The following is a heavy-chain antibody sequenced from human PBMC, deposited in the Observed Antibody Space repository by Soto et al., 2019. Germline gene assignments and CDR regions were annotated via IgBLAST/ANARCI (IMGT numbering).Heavy chain of an antibody. V-gene: IGHV3-43*01. CDR2: INWGGDRA. Sequence: DVQLVESGGGVVQPGGSLRLSCAASGFTFDDHTMHWVRQAPGKGLEWVSLINWGGDRAGYGDSVKGRFTISRDNSKNSLYLQMNSLRIEDTARYYCVKDVGFCSSVSCKGGLDSWGQGTLVTVSS. J-gene: IGHJ4*02. CDR1: GFTFDDHT. CDR3: VKDVGFCSSVSCKGGLDS. D-gene: IGHD2-2*03.